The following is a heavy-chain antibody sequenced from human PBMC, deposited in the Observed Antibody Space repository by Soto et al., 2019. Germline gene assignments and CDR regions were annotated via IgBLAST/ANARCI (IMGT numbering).Heavy chain of an antibody. J-gene: IGHJ6*03. CDR1: GFTFSSYG. CDR3: ARELAAAGPGYYYYYMDV. CDR2: IWYDGSNK. Sequence: QVQLVESGGGVVQPGRSLRLSCAASGFTFSSYGMHWVRQAPGKGLEWVAVIWYDGSNKYYADSVKGRFTISRDNSKNTLYLQMNSLRAEDTAVYYCARELAAAGPGYYYYYMDVWGKGTTVTVSS. D-gene: IGHD6-13*01. V-gene: IGHV3-33*01.